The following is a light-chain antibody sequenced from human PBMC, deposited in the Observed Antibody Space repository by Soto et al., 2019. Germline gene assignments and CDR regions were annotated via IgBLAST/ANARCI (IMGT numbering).Light chain of an antibody. CDR2: AAS. J-gene: IGKJ1*01. V-gene: IGKV1-39*01. CDR3: QQSYSTPRT. CDR1: QSISSY. Sequence: DIQMTQSPSSLSAFVGDRVTIACRASQSISSYLHWYQQKPGKAPKLLIYAASSLQSGVPSRFSGSGSGTDFTLTISSLQPEDFAIYYCQQSYSTPRTFGQGTKVDIK.